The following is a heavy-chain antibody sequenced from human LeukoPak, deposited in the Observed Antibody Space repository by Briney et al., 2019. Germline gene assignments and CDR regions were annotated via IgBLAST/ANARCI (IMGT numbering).Heavy chain of an antibody. CDR2: ISSDGNHK. Sequence: PGGSLRLSCAASGFTFSSHAMHWVRQAPGKGLDWLAVISSDGNHKFYADSVNGRFTISRDNSKNTLYLQLNSLRGQDTAVYYCARGTVTTGTWYFQHWGQGTLVTVSS. CDR1: GFTFSSHA. CDR3: ARGTVTTGTWYFQH. J-gene: IGHJ1*01. V-gene: IGHV3-30-3*01. D-gene: IGHD1-1*01.